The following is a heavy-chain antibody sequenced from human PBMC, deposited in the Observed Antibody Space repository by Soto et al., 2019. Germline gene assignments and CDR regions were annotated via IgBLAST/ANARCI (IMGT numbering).Heavy chain of an antibody. V-gene: IGHV3-74*01. CDR1: GFTFSSYW. CDR3: ARETNSGSYWFWFDP. D-gene: IGHD1-26*01. J-gene: IGHJ5*02. Sequence: EVQLVESGGGLVQPGGSLRLSCAASGFTFSSYWMHWVRQAPGKGLVWVSRINSDGSSTSYADSVKGRFTISRDNAKNTLYLQMNSLRAEDTAVYYCARETNSGSYWFWFDPWGQGTLVTVSS. CDR2: INSDGSST.